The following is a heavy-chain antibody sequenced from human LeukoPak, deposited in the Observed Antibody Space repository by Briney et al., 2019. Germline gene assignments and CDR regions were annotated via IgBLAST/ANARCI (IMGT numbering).Heavy chain of an antibody. Sequence: GGSLRLSCAASGFTFSIYSMNWVRQAPGKGLEWVSSISSSSSYIYYADSVKGRFTISRDNAKNSLYLQMNSLRAEDTAVYYCARQYGPIYSSFNYWGQGTLVTVSS. CDR3: ARQYGPIYSSFNY. CDR1: GFTFSIYS. CDR2: ISSSSSYI. V-gene: IGHV3-21*01. D-gene: IGHD6-19*01. J-gene: IGHJ4*02.